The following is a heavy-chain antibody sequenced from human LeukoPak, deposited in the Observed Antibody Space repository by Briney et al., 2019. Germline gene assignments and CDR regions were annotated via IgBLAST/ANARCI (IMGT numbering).Heavy chain of an antibody. J-gene: IGHJ4*02. Sequence: GGSLRLSCAASGFSFSSYGMHWVRQAPGKGLEWVSAISGSGGSTYYADSVKGRFTISRDNSKNTLYLQMNSLRAEDTAVYYCAKTKDDSSGYYDYWGQGTLVTVSS. CDR1: GFSFSSYG. D-gene: IGHD3-22*01. CDR3: AKTKDDSSGYYDY. CDR2: ISGSGGST. V-gene: IGHV3-23*01.